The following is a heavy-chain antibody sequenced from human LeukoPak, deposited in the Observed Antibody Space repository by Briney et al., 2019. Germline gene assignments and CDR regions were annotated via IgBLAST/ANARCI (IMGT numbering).Heavy chain of an antibody. D-gene: IGHD6-19*01. CDR3: ARGLLGSGWYLGWFDP. J-gene: IGHJ5*02. V-gene: IGHV4-4*07. Sequence: ETLSLTCTVSGGSISSYYWSWVRQPAGKGLEWIGRIYTSGSPNYHPSLKTRVTMSVDTSNTQFSLKLSSVTAADTAVYYCARGLLGSGWYLGWFDPWGQGTLVTVSS. CDR2: IYTSGSP. CDR1: GGSISSYY.